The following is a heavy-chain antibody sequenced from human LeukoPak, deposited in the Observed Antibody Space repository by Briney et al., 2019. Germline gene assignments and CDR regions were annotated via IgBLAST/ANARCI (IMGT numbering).Heavy chain of an antibody. J-gene: IGHJ4*02. D-gene: IGHD3-10*01. Sequence: GESLQISCKGSGYSFNTFYIGWVRQTPETGLEWMGNIYPSDSETKYKPSFQGQVTLSVDKSINTAYLRLSSLKASDTAIYYCARLIYYGSGRTYFFDSWGQGTQVTVSS. CDR1: GYSFNTFY. V-gene: IGHV5-51*01. CDR2: IYPSDSET. CDR3: ARLIYYGSGRTYFFDS.